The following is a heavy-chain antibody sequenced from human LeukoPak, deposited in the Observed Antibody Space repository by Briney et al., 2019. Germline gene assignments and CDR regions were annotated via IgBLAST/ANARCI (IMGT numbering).Heavy chain of an antibody. V-gene: IGHV1-69*05. CDR3: AILGITFGGVIVEIFDY. D-gene: IGHD3-16*02. J-gene: IGHJ4*02. Sequence: SVKVSCKASGGTFISYAISWVRQAPGQGLEWMGRIIPIFGTANYAQKFQGRVTITTDESTSTAYMELSSLRSEDTAVYYCAILGITFGGVIVEIFDYWGQGTLVTVSS. CDR1: GGTFISYA. CDR2: IIPIFGTA.